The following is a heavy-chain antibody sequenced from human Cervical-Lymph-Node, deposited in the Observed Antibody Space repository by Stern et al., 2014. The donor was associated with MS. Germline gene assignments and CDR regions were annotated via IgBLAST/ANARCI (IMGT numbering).Heavy chain of an antibody. CDR3: ARSLNWNDVEDYHYGLDV. CDR1: GYIFTGYY. V-gene: IGHV1-2*06. CDR2: LDPNSGDT. J-gene: IGHJ6*02. D-gene: IGHD1-1*01. Sequence: QVQLVESGAEVKKPGASVKVPCKASGYIFTGYYLHWVRQAPGQGLEWMGRLDPNSGDTKYAQNFQDRVTMTRDTSISTAYMELSRLRSDDTAVYYCARSLNWNDVEDYHYGLDVWGQGTTVTVSS.